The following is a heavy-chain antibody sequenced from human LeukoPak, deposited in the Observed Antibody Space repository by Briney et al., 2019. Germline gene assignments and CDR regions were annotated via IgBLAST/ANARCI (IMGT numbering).Heavy chain of an antibody. CDR3: GVYCSSWHDY. CDR1: GFTFSSYA. Sequence: PGGSLRLSCAASGFTFSSYAMSWVRQAPGKGLEWVSVISGSGGSTNYADSVKGRFTISRDNSKNTLYLQMNSLRAEDTAVYYCGVYCSSWHDYWGQGTLVTVSS. D-gene: IGHD6-13*01. V-gene: IGHV3-23*01. J-gene: IGHJ4*02. CDR2: ISGSGGST.